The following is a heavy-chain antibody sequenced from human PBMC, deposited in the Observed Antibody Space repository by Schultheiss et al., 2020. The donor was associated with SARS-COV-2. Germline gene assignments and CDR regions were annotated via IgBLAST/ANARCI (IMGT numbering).Heavy chain of an antibody. CDR2: INHSGST. CDR3: ARGPDYIAAAGTVYFDY. J-gene: IGHJ4*02. Sequence: SETLSLTCAVHGGSFSGYYWSWIRQPPGKGLEWIGEINHSGSTNYNPSLKSRVTISVDTSKNQFSLKLSSVTAADTAVYYCARGPDYIAAAGTVYFDYWGQGTLVTVSS. CDR1: GGSFSGYY. D-gene: IGHD6-13*01. V-gene: IGHV4-34*01.